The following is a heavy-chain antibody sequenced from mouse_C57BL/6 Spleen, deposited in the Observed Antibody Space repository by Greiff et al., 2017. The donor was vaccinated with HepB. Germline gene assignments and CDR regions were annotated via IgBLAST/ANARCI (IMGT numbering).Heavy chain of an antibody. Sequence: QVQLQQSGAELVRPGASVTLSCKASGYTFTDYEMHWVKQTPVHGLEWIGAIDPETVGTAYNQKFKGKAILTADKSSITAYMELRSLTSEDSAVFYCTRFYYYGSSASYAYWGQVTLVTVSA. J-gene: IGHJ3*01. CDR2: IDPETVGT. V-gene: IGHV1-15*01. CDR3: TRFYYYGSSASYAY. CDR1: GYTFTDYE. D-gene: IGHD1-1*01.